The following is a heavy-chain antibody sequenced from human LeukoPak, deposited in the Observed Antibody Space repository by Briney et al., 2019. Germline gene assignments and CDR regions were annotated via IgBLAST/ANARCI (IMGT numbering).Heavy chain of an antibody. V-gene: IGHV3-30*02. J-gene: IGHJ5*02. CDR1: GFTFSAYC. CDR2: IRYDGRNK. D-gene: IGHD6-13*01. CDR3: ARNRAAAGGWLDP. Sequence: GGSLRLSCAASGFTFSAYCVHWVRQAPGKGLEWLAFIRYDGRNKNYADSVKGRFTISRDNSKNTLYLQMNSLTTEDTSLYYCARNRAAAGGWLDPWGQGTLVIVSS.